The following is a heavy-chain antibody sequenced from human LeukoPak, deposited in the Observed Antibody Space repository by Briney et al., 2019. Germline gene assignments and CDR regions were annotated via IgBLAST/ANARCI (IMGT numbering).Heavy chain of an antibody. CDR1: GFTFSGSD. CDR3: TRQRWIVGADFDY. V-gene: IGHV3-73*01. CDR2: IRSKVNSYAT. J-gene: IGHJ4*02. D-gene: IGHD1-26*01. Sequence: GGSLRLSCAASGFTFSGSDMNWVRQASGKGLGWVGRIRSKVNSYATAYAAWVKGRFTISRDDSKNTAYLQMNSLKTEDTAVYYCTRQRWIVGADFDYWGQGTLVTVSS.